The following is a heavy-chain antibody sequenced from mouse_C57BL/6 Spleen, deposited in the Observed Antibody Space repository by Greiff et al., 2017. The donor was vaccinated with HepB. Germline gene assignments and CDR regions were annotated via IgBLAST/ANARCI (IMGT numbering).Heavy chain of an antibody. CDR3: ARKGSSGYRYFDY. V-gene: IGHV1-76*01. J-gene: IGHJ2*01. D-gene: IGHD3-2*02. CDR1: GYTFTDYY. Sequence: QVQLQQSGAELVRPGASVKLSCKASGYTFTDYYINWVKQRPGQGLEWIARIYPGSGNTYYNEKFKGKATLTAEKSSSTAYMQLSSLTSEDSAVYFCARKGSSGYRYFDYWGQGTTLTVSS. CDR2: IYPGSGNT.